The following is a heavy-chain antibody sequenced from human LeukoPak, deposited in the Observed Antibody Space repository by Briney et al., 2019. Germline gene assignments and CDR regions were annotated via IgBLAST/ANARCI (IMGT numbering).Heavy chain of an antibody. J-gene: IGHJ6*02. Sequence: SQTLSLTCAISGDSVSSNSAAWNWIRQSPSRGLEWLGRTYYRSKWYNDYAVSVKSRITINPDTSKNQFSLQLNSVTPEDTAVYYCARVISSGYALRFYYGMDVWGQGTTVTVSS. V-gene: IGHV6-1*01. CDR2: TYYRSKWYN. D-gene: IGHD5-12*01. CDR3: ARVISSGYALRFYYGMDV. CDR1: GDSVSSNSAA.